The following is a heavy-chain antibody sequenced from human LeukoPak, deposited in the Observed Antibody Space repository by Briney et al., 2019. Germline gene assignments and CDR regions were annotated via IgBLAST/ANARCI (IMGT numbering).Heavy chain of an antibody. J-gene: IGHJ6*03. CDR1: GGSISSSSYY. CDR3: ARYYYDSSGYAIYYYYMDV. V-gene: IGHV4-39*01. D-gene: IGHD3-22*01. CDR2: IYYSGST. Sequence: PSETLSLTCTVSGGSISSSSYYWGWVRQPPGKGLEWIGSIYYSGSTYYNPSLKSRVTISVDTSKYQFSLKLSSVTAADTAVYYCARYYYDSSGYAIYYYYMDVWGKGTTVTISS.